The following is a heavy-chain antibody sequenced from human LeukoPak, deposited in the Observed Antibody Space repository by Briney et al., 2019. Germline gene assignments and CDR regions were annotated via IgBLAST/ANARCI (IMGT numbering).Heavy chain of an antibody. CDR1: GFTFSSYS. Sequence: AGGSLRLSCAASGFTFSSYSMNWVRQAPGKGLEWVSSISSSSSYIYYADSVKGRFTISRDNAKNSLYLQMNSLRAEDTAVYYCARERAIGWFDPWGQGTLVTVSS. CDR2: ISSSSSYI. V-gene: IGHV3-21*01. J-gene: IGHJ5*02. CDR3: ARERAIGWFDP.